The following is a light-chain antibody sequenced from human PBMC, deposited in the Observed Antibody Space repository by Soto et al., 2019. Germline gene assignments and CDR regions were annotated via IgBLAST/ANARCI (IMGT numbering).Light chain of an antibody. CDR2: LNSDGSH. V-gene: IGLV4-69*01. Sequence: QAVVTQSPSASASLGASVKITCTLSSGHSSYAIAWHQQQPEKGPRFLMKLNSDGSHSKGGGITDRLAGSSSGAERYLSISSLQSEDEADYYCQTWGTGVVVFGGGTKVTVL. CDR3: QTWGTGVVV. CDR1: SGHSSYA. J-gene: IGLJ2*01.